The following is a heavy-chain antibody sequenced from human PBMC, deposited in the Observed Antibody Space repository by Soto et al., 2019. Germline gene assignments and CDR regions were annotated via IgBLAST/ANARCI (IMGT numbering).Heavy chain of an antibody. CDR2: IYYSGST. J-gene: IGHJ4*02. Sequence: SETLSLTCTVSGGSISTSSYYWGWIRQPPGKGLEWIGNIYYSGSTYYNPSLKSRVTISVDTSKNQFSLKLSSVTAADTAVYYCARVRSWYPFDYWGQGTLVTVSS. CDR3: ARVRSWYPFDY. D-gene: IGHD6-13*01. V-gene: IGHV4-39*01. CDR1: GGSISTSSYY.